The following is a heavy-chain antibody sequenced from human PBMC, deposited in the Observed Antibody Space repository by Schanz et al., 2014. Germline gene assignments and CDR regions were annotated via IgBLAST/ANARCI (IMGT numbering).Heavy chain of an antibody. CDR1: GGSIRSGTYY. V-gene: IGHV4-61*02. D-gene: IGHD4-17*01. Sequence: QVQLQESGPGLVKPSQTLSLTFTVSGGSIRSGTYYWSWIRQPAGKALEWVGRVFPNGITNYNPSLKSRVTISVDTSKNQFSLNLSAATAADTAVYYCARDRGHGDLPGDIWGQGTMVTVSS. CDR3: ARDRGHGDLPGDI. CDR2: VFPNGIT. J-gene: IGHJ3*02.